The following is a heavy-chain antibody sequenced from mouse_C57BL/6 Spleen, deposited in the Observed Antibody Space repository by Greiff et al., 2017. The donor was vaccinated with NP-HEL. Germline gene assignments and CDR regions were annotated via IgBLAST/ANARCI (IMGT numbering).Heavy chain of an antibody. J-gene: IGHJ4*01. CDR1: GFTFNTYA. D-gene: IGHD1-1*01. V-gene: IGHV10-3*01. Sequence: DVHLVESGGGLVQPKGSLKLSCAASGFTFNTYAMHWVRQAPGKGLEWVARIRSKSSNYATYYADSVKDRFTISRDDSQSMLYLQMNNLKTEDTAMYYCVRGATVVATDYAMDYWGQGTSVTVSS. CDR3: VRGATVVATDYAMDY. CDR2: IRSKSSNYAT.